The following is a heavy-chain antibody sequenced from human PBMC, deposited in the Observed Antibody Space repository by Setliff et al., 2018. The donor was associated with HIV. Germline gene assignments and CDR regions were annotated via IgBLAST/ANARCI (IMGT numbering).Heavy chain of an antibody. D-gene: IGHD2-15*01. Sequence: SETLSLTCTVSGGSISTYYWSWIRQPPGKGLEWIGYIYYTGNTNYNPSLKSRVTISIDTAKNQFSLKLISVTAADTAVFYCARMYFSGGNCFPDYWGQGALVTVSS. CDR1: GGSISTYY. J-gene: IGHJ4*02. V-gene: IGHV4-59*01. CDR2: IYYTGNT. CDR3: ARMYFSGGNCFPDY.